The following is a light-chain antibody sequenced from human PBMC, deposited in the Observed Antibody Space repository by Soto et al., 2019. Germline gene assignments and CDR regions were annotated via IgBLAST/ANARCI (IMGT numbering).Light chain of an antibody. Sequence: DIQMTQSPSSLSASVGDRVTITCQASQDISNYLNWYQQKPGKAPKLLIYDASNLETGVPSRFSGSGSGTDFTFTISSLQPEDIATYYWQQYDNLDLTFGPGTKVDIK. CDR1: QDISNY. CDR3: QQYDNLDLT. V-gene: IGKV1-33*01. CDR2: DAS. J-gene: IGKJ3*01.